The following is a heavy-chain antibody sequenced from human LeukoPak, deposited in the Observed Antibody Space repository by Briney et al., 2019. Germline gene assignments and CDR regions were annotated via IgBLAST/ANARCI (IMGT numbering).Heavy chain of an antibody. J-gene: IGHJ4*02. Sequence: GGSLRLSCAASGLTFSSSEMNWVRQTPGKGLEWVSYISSSGSAIYYADSVRGRFTISRDNAKNSLYLQMNSLRAEDTAVYYCARDLGASRGVFFDYWGQGAPVTVSS. V-gene: IGHV3-48*03. CDR1: GLTFSSSE. CDR2: ISSSGSAI. CDR3: ARDLGASRGVFFDY. D-gene: IGHD1-26*01.